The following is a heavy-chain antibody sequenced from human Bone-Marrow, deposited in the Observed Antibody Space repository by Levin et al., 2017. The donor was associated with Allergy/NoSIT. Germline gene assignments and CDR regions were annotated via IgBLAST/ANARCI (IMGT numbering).Heavy chain of an antibody. Sequence: VKVSCKTSGYSLTRYYMHWVRQAPGQDLEWVGKITPSGDSTAYAQKFQDRVTVTRDTSASTVYMELSSLRSDDTAIYYCARENAAVSPGPVFDYWGQGTLVSVSS. J-gene: IGHJ4*02. CDR3: ARENAAVSPGPVFDY. V-gene: IGHV1-46*01. CDR1: GYSLTRYY. D-gene: IGHD4-17*01. CDR2: ITPSGDST.